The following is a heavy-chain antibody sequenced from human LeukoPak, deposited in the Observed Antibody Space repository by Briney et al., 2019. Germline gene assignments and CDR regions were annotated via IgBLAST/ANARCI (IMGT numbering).Heavy chain of an antibody. J-gene: IGHJ5*02. V-gene: IGHV4-30-2*01. CDR2: IYHSGST. Sequence: SQTLSLTCTVSGGSISSGGYYWSWIRQPPGKGLEWIGYIYHSGSTYYNPSLKSRVTISVDRSKNQFSLKLSSVTAADTAVYYCARGYSGYDLNWFDPWGQGTLVTVSS. CDR3: ARGYSGYDLNWFDP. D-gene: IGHD5-12*01. CDR1: GGSISSGGYY.